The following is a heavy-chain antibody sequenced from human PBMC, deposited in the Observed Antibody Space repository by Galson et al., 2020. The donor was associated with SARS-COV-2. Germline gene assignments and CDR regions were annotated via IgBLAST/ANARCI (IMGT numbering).Heavy chain of an antibody. D-gene: IGHD3-16*01. Sequence: GESLKISCKASGYRFSDYGINWVRQAPGQGLEWVGWINPSYGYTNYGSNFQGRVIMTTDTITATAFLEVRSLTPDDTAVYFCATRPYGSGTYANVGLDLWGQGTLVTVSS. CDR1: GYRFSDYG. CDR3: ATRPYGSGTYANVGLDL. V-gene: IGHV1-18*04. CDR2: INPSYGYT. J-gene: IGHJ4*02.